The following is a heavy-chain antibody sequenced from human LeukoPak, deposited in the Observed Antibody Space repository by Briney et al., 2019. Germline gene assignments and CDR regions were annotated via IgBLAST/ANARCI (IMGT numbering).Heavy chain of an antibody. Sequence: ASVKVSCKASGYTFTSYYMHWVRQAPGQGLEWMGIINPSGGSTSYAQKFQGRVTMTRDMSTSTVYMELSSLRSEDTAVYYCARDPPLYYYASGSGDDYWGQGTLVTVSS. CDR2: INPSGGST. J-gene: IGHJ4*02. V-gene: IGHV1-46*01. CDR3: ARDPPLYYYASGSGDDY. D-gene: IGHD3-10*01. CDR1: GYTFTSYY.